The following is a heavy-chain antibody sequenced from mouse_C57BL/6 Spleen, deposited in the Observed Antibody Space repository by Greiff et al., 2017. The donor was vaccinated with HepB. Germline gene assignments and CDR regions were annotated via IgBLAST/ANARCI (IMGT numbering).Heavy chain of an antibody. CDR1: GFTFSSYA. V-gene: IGHV5-4*01. CDR3: ARDRNWAYFDY. Sequence: EVQLVESGGGLVKPGGSLKLSCAASGFTFSSYAMSWVRQTPEKRLEWVATISDGGSYTYYPDNVKGRFTISRDNAKNNLYLQMSHLKSEDTAMYYCARDRNWAYFDYWGQGTTLTVSS. D-gene: IGHD4-1*01. CDR2: ISDGGSYT. J-gene: IGHJ2*01.